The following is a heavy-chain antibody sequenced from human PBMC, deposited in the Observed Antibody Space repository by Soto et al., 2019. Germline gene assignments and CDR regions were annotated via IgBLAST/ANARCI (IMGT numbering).Heavy chain of an antibody. J-gene: IGHJ4*02. Sequence: QVHLVQSGAEVKKPGASVKVSCKASGYTFTSYGITWVRQATGQGLEWMGWISAHNGNTDYAQKLQGRVIVTRDTSTSTAYMELMSLISDDKAVYYCARGRYGDYWGQGALVTVSS. CDR2: ISAHNGNT. V-gene: IGHV1-18*01. CDR3: ARGRYGDY. D-gene: IGHD1-1*01. CDR1: GYTFTSYG.